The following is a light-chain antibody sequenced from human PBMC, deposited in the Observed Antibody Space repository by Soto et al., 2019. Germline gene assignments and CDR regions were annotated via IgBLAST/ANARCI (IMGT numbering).Light chain of an antibody. Sequence: QSALTQPPSASGSPGQSVTISCTGTSSDVGGYNYVFWYQQHPGKAPKLMIYEVSKRPSGVPDRFSGSKSGNTASLTVSGLQAEDEADYYCSSYSSSSTLVVFGGGTKLTVL. CDR1: SSDVGGYNY. J-gene: IGLJ2*01. CDR2: EVS. V-gene: IGLV2-8*01. CDR3: SSYSSSSTLVV.